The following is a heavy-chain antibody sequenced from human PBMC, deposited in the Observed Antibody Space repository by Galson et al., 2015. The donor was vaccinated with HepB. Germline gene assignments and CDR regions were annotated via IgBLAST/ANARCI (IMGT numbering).Heavy chain of an antibody. CDR3: AREGWELLSVLDY. Sequence: SLRLSCAASGFTFSTYAIHWVRQAPGKGLEWVAVISSDGNNKYYADSVKGRFTISRDNSKNTLYLQMNSLRAEDTAVYYCAREGWELLSVLDYWGQGSLVTVSS. J-gene: IGHJ4*02. CDR1: GFTFSTYA. D-gene: IGHD1-26*01. V-gene: IGHV3-30*04. CDR2: ISSDGNNK.